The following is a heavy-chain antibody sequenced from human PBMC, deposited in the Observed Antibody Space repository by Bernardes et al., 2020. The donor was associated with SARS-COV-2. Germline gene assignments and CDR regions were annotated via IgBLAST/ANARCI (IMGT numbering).Heavy chain of an antibody. Sequence: SETLSLTCTVSGDSISSRTYYWGWIRQSPGKGLEWIGSIHYSGSTYYNPSLKSRVTISVDTSKNQFSLKLKSVTAADTAMYYCARSGSHYSYYWGQGTLVTVSS. J-gene: IGHJ4*02. CDR3: ARSGSHYSYY. D-gene: IGHD1-26*01. V-gene: IGHV4-39*01. CDR1: GDSISSRTYY. CDR2: IHYSGST.